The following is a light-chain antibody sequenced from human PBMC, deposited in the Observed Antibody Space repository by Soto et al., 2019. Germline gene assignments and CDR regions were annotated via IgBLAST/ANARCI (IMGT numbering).Light chain of an antibody. CDR2: KVS. Sequence: DVVMTQSPLSLSVTLGQPASISCSSTQSLEYSDGRTFLNWFQQRPGQSPRRLLYKVSNRDSGVPDRFSGSGSGNNFTLKISRMEAEDVGVYFCMQGRYWATFGQGTKLEIK. CDR1: QSLEYSDGRTF. J-gene: IGKJ2*01. CDR3: MQGRYWAT. V-gene: IGKV2-30*01.